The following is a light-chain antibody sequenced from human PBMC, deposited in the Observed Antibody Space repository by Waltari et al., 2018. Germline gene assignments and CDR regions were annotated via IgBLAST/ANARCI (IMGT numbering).Light chain of an antibody. CDR2: AAS. V-gene: IGKV1-39*01. Sequence: DIQMTQSPSSLSASVGDRVTITCRASQSISSYLNWYQQKPGKAPKLLIYAASSLQSGVPSRFSGSRAGTDVSPTIISRLPEDFATYYCQQSYSTPRTFGQGTKLEIK. J-gene: IGKJ2*02. CDR3: QQSYSTPRT. CDR1: QSISSY.